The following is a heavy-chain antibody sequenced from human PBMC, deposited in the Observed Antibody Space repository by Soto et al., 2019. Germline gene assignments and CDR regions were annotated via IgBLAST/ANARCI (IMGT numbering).Heavy chain of an antibody. V-gene: IGHV4-4*07. Sequence: QVQLQESGPGLVKPSETLSLTCTVSGGSISSYYWSWIRQPAGKGLEWIGRIYTSGSTNYNPSLKSRVTMSVDTSKNQSALKLSSVTAADTAVYYCARDLGDGSSWSNWFDPWGQGTLVTVSS. CDR1: GGSISSYY. J-gene: IGHJ5*02. CDR3: ARDLGDGSSWSNWFDP. CDR2: IYTSGST. D-gene: IGHD6-13*01.